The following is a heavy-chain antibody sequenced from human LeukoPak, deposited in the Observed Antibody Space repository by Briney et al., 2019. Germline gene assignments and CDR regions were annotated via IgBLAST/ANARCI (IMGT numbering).Heavy chain of an antibody. CDR2: IKSKTDGGTT. J-gene: IGHJ4*02. CDR1: GFTFSNAW. CDR3: TTGKWELLLLDY. Sequence: GGSLRLSCAASGFTFSNAWMSWVRQAPGKGLEWVGRIKSKTDGGTTDYAAPVKGRFTISRDDSKNTLYLQMNSLKTEDTAVYYCTTGKWELLLLDYWGKGPLVTVPS. D-gene: IGHD1-26*01. V-gene: IGHV3-15*01.